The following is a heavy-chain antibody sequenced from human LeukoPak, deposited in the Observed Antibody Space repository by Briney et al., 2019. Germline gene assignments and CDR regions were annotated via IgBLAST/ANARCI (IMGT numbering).Heavy chain of an antibody. CDR3: AKDSEEWLIDY. CDR1: GFTFSSYA. Sequence: GRSLRLSCAASGFTFSSYAMHWVRQAPGKGLEWVAVISYDGSNKYYADSVKGRFTISRDNSKNTLYLQMNSLRAEDTAVYYCAKDSEEWLIDYWGQGTLVTVSS. CDR2: ISYDGSNK. V-gene: IGHV3-30*04. D-gene: IGHD6-19*01. J-gene: IGHJ4*02.